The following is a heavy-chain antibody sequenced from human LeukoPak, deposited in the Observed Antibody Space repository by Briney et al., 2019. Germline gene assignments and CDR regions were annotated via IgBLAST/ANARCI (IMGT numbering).Heavy chain of an antibody. CDR1: GGSISNYY. Sequence: SETLSLTCTVSGGSISNYYWSWIRQPPGKGLEWIGYIYYSGSTNYNPSLKSRVTISVDTSKNQFSLKLSSVTAADTAVYYCARRLGRRGYSYGSFDYWGQGTLVTVSS. D-gene: IGHD5-18*01. J-gene: IGHJ4*02. CDR3: ARRLGRRGYSYGSFDY. V-gene: IGHV4-59*08. CDR2: IYYSGST.